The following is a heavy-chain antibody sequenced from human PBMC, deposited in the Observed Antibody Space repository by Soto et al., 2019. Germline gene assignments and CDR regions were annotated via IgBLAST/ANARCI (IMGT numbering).Heavy chain of an antibody. Sequence: SETLSLTCTVSGGSISSYYWSWIRQPPGKGLEWIGYIYYSGSTNYNPSLKSRVTISVDTSKNQFPLKLSSVTAADTAVYYCARGYCSGGSCYQNWFDPWGQGTLVTVSS. CDR1: GGSISSYY. V-gene: IGHV4-59*01. D-gene: IGHD2-15*01. J-gene: IGHJ5*02. CDR3: ARGYCSGGSCYQNWFDP. CDR2: IYYSGST.